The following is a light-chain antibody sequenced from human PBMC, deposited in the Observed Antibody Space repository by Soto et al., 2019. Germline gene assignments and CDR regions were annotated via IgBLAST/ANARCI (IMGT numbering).Light chain of an antibody. Sequence: QSVLTQPPSVSAAPGQKVTLSRSGSSANIGSNYVSWYQQVPGTAPKLLIYEDHKRPSEIPDRFSGSKSGTSATLDITGLQTGDEAEYYCGSWDSSLSAGVFGGGTKLTVL. CDR2: EDH. V-gene: IGLV1-51*02. CDR1: SANIGSNY. CDR3: GSWDSSLSAGV. J-gene: IGLJ3*02.